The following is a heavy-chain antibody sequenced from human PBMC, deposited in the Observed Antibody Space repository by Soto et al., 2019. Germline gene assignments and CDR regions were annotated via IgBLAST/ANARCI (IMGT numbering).Heavy chain of an antibody. CDR3: ARSSRGSGSGYSYYYYYGMDV. J-gene: IGHJ6*02. CDR2: IYPGDSDT. Sequence: GESLKISCKGSGYSFTSYWIGWVRQMPGKGLEWMGIIYPGDSDTRYSPSFQGQVTISADKSISTAYLQWSSLKASDTAMYYCARSSRGSGSGYSYYYYYGMDVWGQGTTVTVSS. V-gene: IGHV5-51*01. CDR1: GYSFTSYW. D-gene: IGHD3-22*01.